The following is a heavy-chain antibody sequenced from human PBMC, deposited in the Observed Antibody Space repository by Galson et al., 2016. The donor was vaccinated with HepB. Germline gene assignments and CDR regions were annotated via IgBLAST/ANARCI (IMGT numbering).Heavy chain of an antibody. CDR1: GFSLSTSGTC. D-gene: IGHD5/OR15-5a*01. CDR3: ARILTVSPDYYYHGMDV. Sequence: PALVKPTQTLTLTCTFSGFSLSTSGTCVTWIRRPPGKALEFLARIDWDDDTYYRASLKTRLTISKDTSKNQVVLTMTNMDPVDTATYYCARILTVSPDYYYHGMDVWGQGTSVTVSS. CDR2: IDWDDDT. J-gene: IGHJ6*02. V-gene: IGHV2-70*11.